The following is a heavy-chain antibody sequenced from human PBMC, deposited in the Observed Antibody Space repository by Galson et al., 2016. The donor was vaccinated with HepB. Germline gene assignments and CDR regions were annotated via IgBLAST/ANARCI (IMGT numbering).Heavy chain of an antibody. V-gene: IGHV2-5*02. CDR3: AHSAAAGSATWFDP. D-gene: IGHD6-13*01. Sequence: PALVKPTQTLTLTCTFSGFSLSTSGVGVGWIRQPPGKALEWLALIYWDDDRRYSPSLKSRLTITKDTSKNQVVLRMTNMDPVDTATYYCAHSAAAGSATWFDPWGQGTLVTVSS. J-gene: IGHJ5*02. CDR1: GFSLSTSGVG. CDR2: IYWDDDR.